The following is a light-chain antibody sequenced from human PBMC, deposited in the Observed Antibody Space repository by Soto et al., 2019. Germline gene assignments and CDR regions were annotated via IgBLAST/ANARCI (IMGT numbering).Light chain of an antibody. CDR1: TSNIGSNY. CDR3: SSYTSGSTLYV. V-gene: IGLV1-47*02. Sequence: QSVLTQPPSASGTPGQRVTISCSGATSNIGSNYVYWYQHLPGTAPKLLIYTDNERPSGVPDRFSGSKSGTSASLAISGLRAEDEADYYCSSYTSGSTLYVFGTGTKLTVL. CDR2: TDN. J-gene: IGLJ1*01.